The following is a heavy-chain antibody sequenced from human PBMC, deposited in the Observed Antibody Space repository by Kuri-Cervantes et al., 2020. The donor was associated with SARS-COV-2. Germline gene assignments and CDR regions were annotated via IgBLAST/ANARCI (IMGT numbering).Heavy chain of an antibody. Sequence: SVKVSCKASGGTFSSYAISRVRQAPGQGLEWMGRIIPIFGTANYAQKFQGRVTITADESTSTAYMELSSLRSEDTAVYYCAKDLSGSYYFDYWGQGTLVTVSS. J-gene: IGHJ4*02. CDR2: IIPIFGTA. CDR1: GGTFSSYA. D-gene: IGHD1-26*01. CDR3: AKDLSGSYYFDY. V-gene: IGHV1-69*13.